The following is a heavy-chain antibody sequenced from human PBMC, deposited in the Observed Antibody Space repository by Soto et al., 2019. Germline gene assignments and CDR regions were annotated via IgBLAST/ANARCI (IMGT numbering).Heavy chain of an antibody. D-gene: IGHD5-12*01. CDR1: GFTFSTYW. CDR3: ARVLTGGYDFDF. Sequence: EVQLVESGGGLVQPGGSVRLSCAASGFTFSTYWMHWVRQAPGKGLVWVSRINTDGSITGYADSVRGRFTISRDSAKNTLYLQMNSLRAEDTAVYYCARVLTGGYDFDFWGQGTLVTVSS. J-gene: IGHJ4*02. V-gene: IGHV3-74*01. CDR2: INTDGSIT.